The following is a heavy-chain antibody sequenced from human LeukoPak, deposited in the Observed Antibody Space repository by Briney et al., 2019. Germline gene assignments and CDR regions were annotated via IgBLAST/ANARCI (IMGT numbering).Heavy chain of an antibody. CDR1: GYTLTSYY. V-gene: IGHV1-46*01. J-gene: IGHJ3*02. CDR3: ARDPGSYYDSSAQMSGGAFDI. Sequence: GASVKVSCKASGYTLTSYYLLWVRQAPGQGLEWMGIINSSGGSTSYAQKFQGRVTMTRDMSTSTVYMELSNLRSEDTAVYYCARDPGSYYDSSAQMSGGAFDIWGKGQWSPSLQ. CDR2: INSSGGST. D-gene: IGHD3-22*01.